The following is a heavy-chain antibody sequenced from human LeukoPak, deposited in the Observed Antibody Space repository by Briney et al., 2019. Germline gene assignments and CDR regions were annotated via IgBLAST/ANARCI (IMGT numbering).Heavy chain of an antibody. CDR3: AKDHCSSTSCYYYYYYMDV. CDR1: GFTFSSYG. J-gene: IGHJ6*03. Sequence: GGSLRLSCAASGFTFSSYGMHWVRQAPGKGLEWVAFIRYDGSNKYYADSVKGRFTISRDNSKNTLYLQMNSLRAEDTAVYYCAKDHCSSTSCYYYYYYMDVWGKGTTVTVSS. V-gene: IGHV3-30*02. D-gene: IGHD2-2*01. CDR2: IRYDGSNK.